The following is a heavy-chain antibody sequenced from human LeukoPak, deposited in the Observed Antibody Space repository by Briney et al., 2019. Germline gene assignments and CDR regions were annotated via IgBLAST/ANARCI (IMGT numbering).Heavy chain of an antibody. CDR1: GGTFSSYA. J-gene: IGHJ5*02. D-gene: IGHD4-11*01. CDR3: AREFYSNYGWFDP. V-gene: IGHV1-69*13. Sequence: SVKVSCKASGGTFSSYAISWVRQAHGQGLEWMGGILPIFGTANYAQKFQGRVTTTADESTSTAYIELSSLRSEDTAVYYCAREFYSNYGWFDPWGQGTLVTASS. CDR2: ILPIFGTA.